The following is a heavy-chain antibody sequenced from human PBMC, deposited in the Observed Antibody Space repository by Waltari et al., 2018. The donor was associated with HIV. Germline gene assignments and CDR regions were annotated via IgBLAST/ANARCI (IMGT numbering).Heavy chain of an antibody. Sequence: QVQLVESGRGVVQPGRSQRLSCGASGFTLSSYALHWVRQAPGKGLEWVAVISYDGSNKYYADSVKGRFTISRDNSKNTLYLQMNSLRAEDTAVYYCARSYGDSYYFDYWGQGTLVTVSS. CDR1: GFTLSSYA. CDR3: ARSYGDSYYFDY. J-gene: IGHJ4*02. D-gene: IGHD4-17*01. CDR2: ISYDGSNK. V-gene: IGHV3-30-3*01.